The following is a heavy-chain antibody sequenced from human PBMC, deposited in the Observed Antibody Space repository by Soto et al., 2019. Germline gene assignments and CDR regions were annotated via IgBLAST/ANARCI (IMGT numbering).Heavy chain of an antibody. Sequence: GESLNTSCKGSGYSFTSYFIGWVRQMPGKGLEWMGIIYPGDSDTRYSPSFQGQVTISADKSISTAYLQWSSLKASDTAIYYCARPRSGSYRLDYYGMDVWGQGTTVNVSS. V-gene: IGHV5-51*01. J-gene: IGHJ6*02. CDR3: ARPRSGSYRLDYYGMDV. CDR1: GYSFTSYF. CDR2: IYPGDSDT. D-gene: IGHD3-10*01.